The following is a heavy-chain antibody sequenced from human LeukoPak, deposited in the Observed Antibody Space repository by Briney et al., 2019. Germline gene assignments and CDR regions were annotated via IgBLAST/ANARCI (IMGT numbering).Heavy chain of an antibody. Sequence: PSGTLSLTCTVSGGSISRYYWNWIRQPPGKGLEWIGYIYYSGSTNYNPSLKSRVTISVDTSKNQFSLKLSSVTAADTAVYYCARLSTWVRGVYYGMDVWGQGTTVTVSS. D-gene: IGHD3-10*01. V-gene: IGHV4-59*08. J-gene: IGHJ6*02. CDR1: GGSISRYY. CDR3: ARLSTWVRGVYYGMDV. CDR2: IYYSGST.